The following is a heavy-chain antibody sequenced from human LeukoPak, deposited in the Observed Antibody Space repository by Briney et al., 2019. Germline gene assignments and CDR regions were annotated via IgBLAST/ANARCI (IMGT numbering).Heavy chain of an antibody. J-gene: IGHJ6*02. V-gene: IGHV3-11*04. CDR1: GFTFSDYY. CDR3: ARDFWSATTYYYYGMDV. D-gene: IGHD3-3*01. Sequence: GGSLRLSCAASGFTFSDYYMSWIRQAPGKGLEWASYISSSGSTIYYADSVKGRFTISRDNAKNSLYLQMNSLRAEDTAVYYCARDFWSATTYYYYGMDVWGQGTTVTVSS. CDR2: ISSSGSTI.